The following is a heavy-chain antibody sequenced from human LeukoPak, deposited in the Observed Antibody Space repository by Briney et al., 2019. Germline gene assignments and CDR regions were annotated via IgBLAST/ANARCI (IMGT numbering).Heavy chain of an antibody. Sequence: SETLSLTCTVSGGSISSYYWSWIRQPPGKGKEGIGYISTSGSTNSNPSLKSRVTISVDTSKKQFSLNLSSVTAADTAVYYCARLHGGKGQYYFDYWGQGTLVTVSS. J-gene: IGHJ4*02. CDR1: GGSISSYY. CDR3: ARLHGGKGQYYFDY. D-gene: IGHD4-23*01. CDR2: ISTSGST. V-gene: IGHV4-4*09.